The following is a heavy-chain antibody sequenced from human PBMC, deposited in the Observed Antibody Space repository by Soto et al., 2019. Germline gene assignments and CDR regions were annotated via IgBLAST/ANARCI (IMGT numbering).Heavy chain of an antibody. CDR2: INHSGNT. J-gene: IGHJ6*02. CDR3: ARTGRWNYYYYGMDV. Sequence: PSETLSLTCAVYGGSFSGYYWSWIRQPPGKGLEWIGEINHSGNTNYNPSLKSRVTISVDTSKNQFSLKLSSVTAADTAVYYCARTGRWNYYYYGMDVWGQGTTVTVSS. D-gene: IGHD4-17*01. CDR1: GGSFSGYY. V-gene: IGHV4-34*01.